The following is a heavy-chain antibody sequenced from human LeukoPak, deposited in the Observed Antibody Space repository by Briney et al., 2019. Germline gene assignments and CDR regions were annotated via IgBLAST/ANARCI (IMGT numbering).Heavy chain of an antibody. V-gene: IGHV3-23*01. D-gene: IGHD6-13*01. CDR3: AKASYSSSWYYLDDYYYYYMDV. Sequence: GGSLRLSCAASGFTFSSYGMSWVRQAPGKGLEWVSAISGSGGSTYYADSVKGRSTISRDNSKNTLYLQMNSLRAEDTAVYYCAKASYSSSWYYLDDYYYYYMDVWGKGTTVTISS. CDR1: GFTFSSYG. J-gene: IGHJ6*03. CDR2: ISGSGGST.